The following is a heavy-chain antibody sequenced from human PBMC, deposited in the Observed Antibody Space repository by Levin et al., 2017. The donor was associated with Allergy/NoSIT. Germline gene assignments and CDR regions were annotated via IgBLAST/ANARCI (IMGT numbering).Heavy chain of an antibody. D-gene: IGHD6-19*01. CDR3: ARAGSGWYFFEG. CDR2: ISYDGSNK. J-gene: IGHJ4*02. V-gene: IGHV3-30-3*01. CDR1: GFTFSSYA. Sequence: GGSLRLSCAASGFTFSSYAMHWVRQAPGKGLEWVAVISYDGSNKYYADSVKGRFTISRDNSKNTLYLQMNSLRAEDTAVYYCARAGSGWYFFEGWGQGTLVTVSS.